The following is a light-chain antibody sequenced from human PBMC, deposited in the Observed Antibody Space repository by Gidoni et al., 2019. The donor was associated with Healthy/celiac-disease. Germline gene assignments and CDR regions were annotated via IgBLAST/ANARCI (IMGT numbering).Light chain of an antibody. Sequence: EIVMTQSPATLSVSPGERATLSCRASQSVSSNLAWYQQKPGQAPSLLIYGASTRATGIPARFIGSGSGTEFTLTISSLQSEDFAVYYCQQYNNWPWTFXQXTKVEIK. J-gene: IGKJ1*01. CDR3: QQYNNWPWT. CDR1: QSVSSN. V-gene: IGKV3-15*01. CDR2: GAS.